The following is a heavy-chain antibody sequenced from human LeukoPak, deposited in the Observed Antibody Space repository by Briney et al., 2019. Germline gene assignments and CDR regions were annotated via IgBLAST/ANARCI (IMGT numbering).Heavy chain of an antibody. CDR3: ARILSHSSSWYYFDY. CDR1: GCSFTSYW. CDR2: IYPGDSDT. Sequence: GESLKISCKGSGCSFTSYWIGWVRQMPGKGLEWMGIIYPGDSDTRYSPSFQGQVTISADKSISTAYLQWSSLKASDTAMYYCARILSHSSSWYYFDYWGQGTLVTVSS. V-gene: IGHV5-51*01. J-gene: IGHJ4*02. D-gene: IGHD6-13*01.